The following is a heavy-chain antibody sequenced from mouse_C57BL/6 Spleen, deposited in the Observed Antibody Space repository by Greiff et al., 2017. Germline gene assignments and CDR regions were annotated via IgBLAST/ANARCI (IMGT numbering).Heavy chain of an antibody. CDR2: IYPGSGST. CDR1: GYTFTSYW. J-gene: IGHJ4*01. D-gene: IGHD3-2*02. CDR3: ARRTAQATFAMDY. V-gene: IGHV1-55*01. Sequence: QVQLQQPGAELVKPGASVKMSCKASGYTFTSYWITWVKQRPGQGLEWIGDIYPGSGSTNYNEKFKSKATLTVDTSSSTAYMQLSSLTSEDSAVYCCARRTAQATFAMDYWGQGTSVTVSS.